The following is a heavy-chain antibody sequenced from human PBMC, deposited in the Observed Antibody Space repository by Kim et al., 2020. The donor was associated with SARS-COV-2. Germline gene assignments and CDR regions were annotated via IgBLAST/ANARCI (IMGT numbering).Heavy chain of an antibody. V-gene: IGHV4-31*03. CDR2: IYYSGST. Sequence: SETLSLTCTVSGGSISSGGYYWSWIRQHPGKGLEWIGYIYYSGSTYYNPSLKSRVTISVDTSKNQFSLKLSSVTAADTAVYYCAREAGQYSSSSADYGMDVWGQGTTVTVSS. CDR3: AREAGQYSSSSADYGMDV. J-gene: IGHJ6*02. D-gene: IGHD6-6*01. CDR1: GGSISSGGYY.